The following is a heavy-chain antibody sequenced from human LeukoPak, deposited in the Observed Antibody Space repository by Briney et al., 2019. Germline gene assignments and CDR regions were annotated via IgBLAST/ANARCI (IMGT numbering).Heavy chain of an antibody. V-gene: IGHV1-46*01. CDR1: GNTFTSYF. Sequence: ASVKVSCKASGNTFTSYFLHWVRQAPGQGLEWMGIINPSGDTTAYAQKLRGRVTMTRDTSTSTVYMELSSLRSEDTAMYYCASRLQGGSPWYFNYWDQGTLVTVSS. D-gene: IGHD1-26*01. CDR2: INPSGDTT. J-gene: IGHJ4*02. CDR3: ASRLQGGSPWYFNY.